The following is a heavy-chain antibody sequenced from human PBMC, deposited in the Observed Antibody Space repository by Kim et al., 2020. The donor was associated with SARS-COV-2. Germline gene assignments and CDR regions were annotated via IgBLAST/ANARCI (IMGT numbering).Heavy chain of an antibody. CDR2: INTNTGNP. J-gene: IGHJ5*02. V-gene: IGHV7-4-1*02. Sequence: ASVKVSCKASGYTFTSYAMNWVRQAPGQGLEWMGWINTNTGNPTYAQGFTGRFVFPLDTSVSTAYLQISSLKAEDTAVYYCARALRSTSCYFCNWFDPWGQGTLVTVSS. CDR3: ARALRSTSCYFCNWFDP. D-gene: IGHD2-2*01. CDR1: GYTFTSYA.